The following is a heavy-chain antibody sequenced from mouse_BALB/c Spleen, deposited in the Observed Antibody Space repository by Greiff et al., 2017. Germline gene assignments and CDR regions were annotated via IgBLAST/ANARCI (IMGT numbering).Heavy chain of an antibody. CDR3: ARWGSLYAMDY. Sequence: EVKVEESGAELVKPGASVKLSCTASGFNIKDTYMHWVKQRPEQGLEWIGRIDPANGNTKYDPKFQGKATITADTSSNTAYLQLSSLTSEDTAVYYCARWGSLYAMDYWGQGTSVTVSS. J-gene: IGHJ4*01. D-gene: IGHD3-1*01. CDR1: GFNIKDTY. V-gene: IGHV14-3*02. CDR2: IDPANGNT.